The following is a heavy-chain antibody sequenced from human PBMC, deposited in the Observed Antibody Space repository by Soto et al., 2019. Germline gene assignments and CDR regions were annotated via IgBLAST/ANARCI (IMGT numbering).Heavy chain of an antibody. J-gene: IGHJ4*02. CDR1: GFTFSSYA. V-gene: IGHV3-30-3*01. D-gene: IGHD3-3*01. Sequence: GGSLRLSCAASGFTFSSYAMHWVRQAPGKGLEWVAVISYDGSNKYYADSVKGRFTISRDNSKNTLYLQMNSLRAEDTAVYYCARVSPGAGPLRFLEWLSDLPNDYWGQGTLVTVSS. CDR2: ISYDGSNK. CDR3: ARVSPGAGPLRFLEWLSDLPNDY.